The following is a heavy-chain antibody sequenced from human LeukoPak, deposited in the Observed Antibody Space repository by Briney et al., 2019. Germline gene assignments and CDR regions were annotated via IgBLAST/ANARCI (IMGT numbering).Heavy chain of an antibody. Sequence: GASLRLSCAASGFTFSSYSTNSVRQAPGKGLEWVSSISSSSSYIYYADSVKGRFTISRDNAKNSLYLQMNSLRAEDTAVYYCARAPSIAAPYYFDYWGQGTLVTVSS. CDR2: ISSSSSYI. V-gene: IGHV3-21*01. J-gene: IGHJ4*02. CDR1: GFTFSSYS. D-gene: IGHD6-6*01. CDR3: ARAPSIAAPYYFDY.